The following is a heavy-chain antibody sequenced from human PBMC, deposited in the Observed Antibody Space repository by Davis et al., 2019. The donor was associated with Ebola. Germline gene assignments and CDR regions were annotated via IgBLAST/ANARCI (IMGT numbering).Heavy chain of an antibody. V-gene: IGHV3-11*01. CDR1: GFTFSSYW. CDR2: IGSRGSPI. Sequence: PGGSLRLSCAASGFTFSSYWMHWIRQPPGKGLEWLSYIGSRGSPIYYADSVKGRFTISRDNAKNSLYLQMNSLRADDTAVYYCEAGMDVWGQGTTVIVSS. CDR3: EAGMDV. J-gene: IGHJ6*02. D-gene: IGHD6-19*01.